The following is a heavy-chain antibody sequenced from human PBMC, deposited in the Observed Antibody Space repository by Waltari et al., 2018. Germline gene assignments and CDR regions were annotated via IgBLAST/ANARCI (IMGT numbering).Heavy chain of an antibody. V-gene: IGHV4-4*07. Sequence: QVQLQESGPGLVKPSETLSLTCTVSGGSISSYYWSWIRQPAGKGLEWIGRIYTSGSTNYNPSLKSRVTMSVDTSKNQFSLKLSSVTAADTAVYYCAREDFWTGWGDYYYYYYMDVWGKGTTVTISS. CDR3: AREDFWTGWGDYYYYYYMDV. CDR2: IYTSGST. D-gene: IGHD3-3*01. CDR1: GGSISSYY. J-gene: IGHJ6*03.